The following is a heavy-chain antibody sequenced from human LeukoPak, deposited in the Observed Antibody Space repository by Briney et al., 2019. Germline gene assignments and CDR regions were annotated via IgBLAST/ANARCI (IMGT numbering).Heavy chain of an antibody. Sequence: GRSLRLSCAASGFTFSSYGMHWVRQAPGKGLEWVAVISYDGSNKYYADSVKGRFTTSRDNSKNTLYLQMNSLRAEDTAVYYCAKAGYSSGWLPFDPWGQGTLVTVSS. J-gene: IGHJ5*02. CDR2: ISYDGSNK. CDR3: AKAGYSSGWLPFDP. CDR1: GFTFSSYG. D-gene: IGHD6-19*01. V-gene: IGHV3-30*18.